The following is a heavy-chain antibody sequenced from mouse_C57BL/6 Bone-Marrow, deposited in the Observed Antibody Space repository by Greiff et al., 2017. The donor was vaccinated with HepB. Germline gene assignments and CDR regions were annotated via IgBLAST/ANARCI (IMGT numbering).Heavy chain of an antibody. CDR1: GFNIKDDY. CDR3: TTWYYGSSHRFAY. J-gene: IGHJ3*01. V-gene: IGHV14-4*01. CDR2: IDPENGDT. D-gene: IGHD1-1*01. Sequence: EVQLVESGAELVRPGASVKLSCTASGFNIKDDYMHWVKQRPEQGLEWIGWIDPENGDTEYASKFQGKATITADTSSNTAYLQLSSLTSEDTAVYYCTTWYYGSSHRFAYWGQGTLVTVSA.